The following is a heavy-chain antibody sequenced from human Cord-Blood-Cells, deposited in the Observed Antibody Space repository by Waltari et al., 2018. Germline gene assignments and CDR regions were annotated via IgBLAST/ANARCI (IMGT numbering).Heavy chain of an antibody. CDR2: IKRKTDGGTT. CDR1: GFTFSNAW. Sequence: EVHLVESGGGFVKPGGSLRLSCEASGFTFSNAWTSWVRPAPAKGLEWVGRIKRKTDGGTTDYAAPVKGRFTISRDDSKNTLYLQMNSLKTEDTAVYYCTTAGDLVGATAFDIWGQGTMVTVSS. CDR3: TTAGDLVGATAFDI. D-gene: IGHD1-26*01. J-gene: IGHJ3*02. V-gene: IGHV3-15*01.